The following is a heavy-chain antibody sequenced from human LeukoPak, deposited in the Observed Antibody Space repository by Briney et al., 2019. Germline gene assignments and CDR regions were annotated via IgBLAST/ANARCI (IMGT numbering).Heavy chain of an antibody. J-gene: IGHJ4*02. Sequence: SDTLSLTCTVSGGSISSYYWSWIRQPPGKGLEWIGYIYYSGSTNYNPSLKSRVTISVDTSKNQFSLKLSSVTAADTAVYYCARHRPGIAAAGTDYWGQGTLVTVSS. CDR1: GGSISSYY. V-gene: IGHV4-59*08. CDR3: ARHRPGIAAAGTDY. CDR2: IYYSGST. D-gene: IGHD6-13*01.